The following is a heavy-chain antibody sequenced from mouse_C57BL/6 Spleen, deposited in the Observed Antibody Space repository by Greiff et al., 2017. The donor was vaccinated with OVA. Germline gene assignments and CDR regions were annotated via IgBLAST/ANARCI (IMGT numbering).Heavy chain of an antibody. J-gene: IGHJ2*01. CDR2: IYPGDGDT. CDR1: GYAFSSSW. D-gene: IGHD4-1*01. V-gene: IGHV1-82*01. CDR3: AREGMGREGY. Sequence: VQLQQSGPELVKPGASVKISCKASGYAFSSSWMNWVKQRPGKGLEWIGRIYPGDGDTNYNGKFKGKATLTADKSSSTAYMQLSSLTSEDSAVYFCAREGMGREGYWGQGTTLAISS.